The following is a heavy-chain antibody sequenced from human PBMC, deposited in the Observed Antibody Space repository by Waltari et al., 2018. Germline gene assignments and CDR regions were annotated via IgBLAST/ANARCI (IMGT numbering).Heavy chain of an antibody. V-gene: IGHV4-34*01. CDR2: INHSGST. CDR3: ARAYSSSWYPTYYYYGMDV. CDR1: GGSFSGYY. D-gene: IGHD6-13*01. Sequence: QVQLQQWGAGLLKPSETLSLTCAVYGGSFSGYYWSWIRQPPGKGLEWIGEINHSGSTNSNPSLKSRVTISVDTSKNQFSLKLSSVTAADTAVYYCARAYSSSWYPTYYYYGMDVWGQGTTVTVSS. J-gene: IGHJ6*02.